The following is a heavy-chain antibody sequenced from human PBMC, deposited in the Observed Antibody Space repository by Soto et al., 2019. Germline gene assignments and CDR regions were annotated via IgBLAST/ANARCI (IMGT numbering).Heavy chain of an antibody. V-gene: IGHV3-74*01. CDR3: ARPSREWELLTHFDY. CDR1: GFTFSSYW. Sequence: GGSLRLSCAASGFTFSSYWMHWVRQGPGKGLVWVSRINSDGSSTSYADSGKGRFTISRDNAKNTLYLQMNSLRAEDTAVYYCARPSREWELLTHFDYWGQGTLVTVSS. J-gene: IGHJ4*02. D-gene: IGHD1-26*01. CDR2: INSDGSST.